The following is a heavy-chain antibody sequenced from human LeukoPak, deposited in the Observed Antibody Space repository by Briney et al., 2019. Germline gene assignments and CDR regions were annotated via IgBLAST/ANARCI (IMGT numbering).Heavy chain of an antibody. V-gene: IGHV1-2*02. Sequence: GASVKVSCTASGYIFTAYYIHWVRQAPGQGLEWMGWINPNSGGSNYAQKFQGRVTMARDTSISTAYMELSGLTSDGTAVYYCATSYYDSRGYYYFVYWGQGTLVTVSS. CDR3: ATSYYDSRGYYYFVY. J-gene: IGHJ4*02. CDR1: GYIFTAYY. CDR2: INPNSGGS. D-gene: IGHD3-22*01.